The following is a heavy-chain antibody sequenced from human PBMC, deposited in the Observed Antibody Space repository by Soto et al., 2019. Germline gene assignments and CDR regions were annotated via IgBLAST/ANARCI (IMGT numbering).Heavy chain of an antibody. CDR1: GFNLSNYG. CDR2: IWYDGSKK. CDR3: ARDHDYDSSGYYLDY. Sequence: LRLSCAASGFNLSNYGMHWVRQAPGKGLEWVAIIWYDGSKKYFADSVKGRFTISRDNFKNTLYLQMNRLRAEDTAVYYCARDHDYDSSGYYLDYWGQGTLVTVSS. J-gene: IGHJ4*02. D-gene: IGHD3-22*01. V-gene: IGHV3-33*01.